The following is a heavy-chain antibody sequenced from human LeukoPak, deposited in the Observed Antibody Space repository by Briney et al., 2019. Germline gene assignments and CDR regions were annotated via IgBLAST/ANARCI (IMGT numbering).Heavy chain of an antibody. CDR1: GFTFSSYS. CDR2: ISSSSSYI. Sequence: GGSLRLSCAASGFTFSSYSMNWDRQAPGKGLEWVSSISSSSSYIYYAASVKGRFTISRDNAKNSLYLQMSSLRAEDTAVYYCASFTVLTGGNWGQGTLVTVSS. J-gene: IGHJ4*02. V-gene: IGHV3-21*01. D-gene: IGHD3-9*01. CDR3: ASFTVLTGGN.